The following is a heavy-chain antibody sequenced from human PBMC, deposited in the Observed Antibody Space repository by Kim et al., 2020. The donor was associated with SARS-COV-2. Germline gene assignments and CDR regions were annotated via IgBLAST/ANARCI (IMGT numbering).Heavy chain of an antibody. D-gene: IGHD2-2*01. CDR2: IYSGGST. V-gene: IGHV3-66*01. J-gene: IGHJ6*02. Sequence: GGSLRLSCAASGFTVSSNYMSWVRQAPGKGLEWVSVIYSGGSTYYADSVKGRFTISRDNSKNTLYLQMNSLRAEDTAVYYCAREVVVVPAAMPYYYYYGMDVWGQGTTVTVSS. CDR1: GFTVSSNY. CDR3: AREVVVVPAAMPYYYYYGMDV.